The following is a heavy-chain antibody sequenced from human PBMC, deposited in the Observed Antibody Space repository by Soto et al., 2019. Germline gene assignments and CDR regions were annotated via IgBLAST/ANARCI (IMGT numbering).Heavy chain of an antibody. CDR1: GYTFTSYA. CDR2: INAGNGNT. J-gene: IGHJ4*02. CDR3: ARGKRMLYIAARPVGLDY. Sequence: ASVKVSCKASGYTFTSYAMHWVRQAPGQRLGWMGWINAGNGNTKYSQKFQGRVTITRDTSASTAYMELSSLRSEDTAVYYCARGKRMLYIAARPVGLDYWGQGTLVTVSS. V-gene: IGHV1-3*01. D-gene: IGHD6-6*01.